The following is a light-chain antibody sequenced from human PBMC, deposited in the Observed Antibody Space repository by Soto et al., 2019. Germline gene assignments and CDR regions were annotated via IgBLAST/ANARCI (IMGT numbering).Light chain of an antibody. V-gene: IGKV3-15*01. CDR3: QQYGDWPLM. J-gene: IGKJ4*02. CDR2: GTS. CDR1: QSVGNN. Sequence: EIVLTQSPATLSVSPGERATHSCRASQSVGNNFAWYQQKPGQAPRLLIFGTSTRATGVPARFSGSGSGTECTLTISILQSEDFAVYYCQQYGDWPLMFGGWAKVEIE.